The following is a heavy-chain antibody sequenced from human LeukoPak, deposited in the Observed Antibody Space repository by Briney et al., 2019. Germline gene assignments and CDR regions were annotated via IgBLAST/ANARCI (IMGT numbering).Heavy chain of an antibody. CDR1: GYTFTGYY. D-gene: IGHD1-20*01. Sequence: GASVKVSCKASGYTFTGYYMHWVRQAPGQGLEWMGWINPNSGGTNYAQKFQGRVTMTRDTSISTAYMELSRLRSDDTAVYYCARDPSITGTTLHYYYYMDVWGKGTTVTVSS. J-gene: IGHJ6*03. CDR3: ARDPSITGTTLHYYYYMDV. CDR2: INPNSGGT. V-gene: IGHV1-2*02.